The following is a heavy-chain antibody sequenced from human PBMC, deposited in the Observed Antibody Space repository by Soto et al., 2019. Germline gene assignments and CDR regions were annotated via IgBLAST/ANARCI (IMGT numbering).Heavy chain of an antibody. Sequence: EVQLVESGGGLVRPGGSLRLSCAASGFTFSSYSMNWVRQAPGKGLEWVSSISSSGSTIYYADSVKGRFTISRDNAKNSLYLQMNSLRAEDTAVYYCARADPYCSSTSCYRGYYYYYGMDVWGQGTTVTVSS. CDR1: GFTFSSYS. D-gene: IGHD2-2*02. CDR3: ARADPYCSSTSCYRGYYYYYGMDV. CDR2: ISSSGSTI. J-gene: IGHJ6*02. V-gene: IGHV3-21*01.